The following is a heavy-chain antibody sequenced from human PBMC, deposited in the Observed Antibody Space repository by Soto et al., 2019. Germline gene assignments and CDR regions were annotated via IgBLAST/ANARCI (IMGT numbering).Heavy chain of an antibody. D-gene: IGHD3-10*01. Sequence: SETLSLTCAVSGGSISSSNWWSWVRQPPGKGLEWIGEIYHSGSTNYNPSLKSRVTISVDKSKNQFSLKLSSVTAADTAVYYCARGLWFGELLSYYMDVWGKGTTVTVSS. J-gene: IGHJ6*03. V-gene: IGHV4-4*02. CDR3: ARGLWFGELLSYYMDV. CDR1: GGSISSSNW. CDR2: IYHSGST.